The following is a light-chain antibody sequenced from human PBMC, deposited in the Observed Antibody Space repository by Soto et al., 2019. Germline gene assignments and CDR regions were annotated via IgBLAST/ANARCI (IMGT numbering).Light chain of an antibody. J-gene: IGKJ2*01. V-gene: IGKV3-15*01. CDR3: QQHKDWRT. CDR2: GVS. CDR1: QSISSN. Sequence: EIVMTQSPATLSVSPGERATRSCRASQSISSNLAWYQQKPGQAPRLLIYGVSTRATGIPAKFSGSGSGTEFTLTIDSLQSEDFAVYYCQQHKDWRTFGQGTKLEIK.